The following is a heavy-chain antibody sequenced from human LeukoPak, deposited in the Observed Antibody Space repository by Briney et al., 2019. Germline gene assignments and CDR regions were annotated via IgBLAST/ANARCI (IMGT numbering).Heavy chain of an antibody. CDR1: GGTFTSYY. V-gene: IGHV1-46*01. Sequence: ASVKVSCKASGGTFTSYYMHWVRQAPGQGLEWMGIINPSGGSTSYAQKFQGRVTMARDTSTSTVYMELSSLRSEDTAVYYCARDLLAATWFAAGLLYQGLPDYWGQGTLVTVSS. D-gene: IGHD2-15*01. J-gene: IGHJ4*02. CDR3: ARDLLAATWFAAGLLYQGLPDY. CDR2: INPSGGST.